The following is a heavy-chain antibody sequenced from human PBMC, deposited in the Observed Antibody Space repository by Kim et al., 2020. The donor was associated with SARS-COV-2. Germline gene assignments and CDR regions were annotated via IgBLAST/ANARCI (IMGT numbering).Heavy chain of an antibody. Sequence: PSFQGQVTISADKSISTAYLQWSSLKASDTAMYYCARAGDSSGYYMWFDPWGQGTLVTVSS. J-gene: IGHJ5*02. D-gene: IGHD3-22*01. V-gene: IGHV5-51*01. CDR3: ARAGDSSGYYMWFDP.